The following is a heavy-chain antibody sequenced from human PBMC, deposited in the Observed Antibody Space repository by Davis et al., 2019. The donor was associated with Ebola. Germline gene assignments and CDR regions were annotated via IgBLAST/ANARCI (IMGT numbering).Heavy chain of an antibody. Sequence: PSETLSLTCTVSGVSMYSTDYYWGWIRQPPGEGLEWIANIYYSGSTYYNPSLKSRVTISIDTSKNQFSLNLSSVTAADTAVYYCARGVVVVSTPSGVRYLDYWGQGTLVTVSS. CDR1: GVSMYSTDYY. V-gene: IGHV4-39*07. D-gene: IGHD2-15*01. CDR3: ARGVVVVSTPSGVRYLDY. CDR2: IYYSGST. J-gene: IGHJ4*02.